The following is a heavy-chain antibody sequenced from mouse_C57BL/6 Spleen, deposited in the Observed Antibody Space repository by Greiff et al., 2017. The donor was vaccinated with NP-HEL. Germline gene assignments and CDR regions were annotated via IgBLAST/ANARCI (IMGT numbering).Heavy chain of an antibody. CDR1: GLNIKDDY. V-gene: IGHV14-4*01. Sequence: VQLKESGAELVRPGASVKLSCTASGLNIKDDYMHWVKQRPEQGLEWIGWIDPENGDTESASKFQGKATITADTSSNTAYLQLSSLTSEDTAVYYCTTGITTVVTYLGYWDQGTTLTISS. J-gene: IGHJ2*01. CDR2: IDPENGDT. CDR3: TTGITTVVTYLGY. D-gene: IGHD1-1*01.